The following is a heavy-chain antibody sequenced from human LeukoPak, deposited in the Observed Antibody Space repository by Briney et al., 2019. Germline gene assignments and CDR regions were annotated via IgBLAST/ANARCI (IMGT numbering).Heavy chain of an antibody. J-gene: IGHJ4*02. V-gene: IGHV3-30*02. Sequence: GGSLRLSCAASGFTFSSYGMHWVRQAPGKGLEWVAFIRYDGSNKYYADSVKGRFTISRDNSKNTLYLQMNSLRAEDTAVYYCAKDNGYYGSGSYPDYWGQGTLVTVSS. D-gene: IGHD3-10*01. CDR1: GFTFSSYG. CDR3: AKDNGYYGSGSYPDY. CDR2: IRYDGSNK.